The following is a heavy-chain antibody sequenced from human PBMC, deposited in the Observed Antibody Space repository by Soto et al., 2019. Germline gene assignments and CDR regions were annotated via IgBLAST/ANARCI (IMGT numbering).Heavy chain of an antibody. CDR3: ARGVGYSNYVAYYYGMDV. D-gene: IGHD4-4*01. J-gene: IGHJ6*02. Sequence: ASVKVSCKASGYTFTSYGIRWVRQAPGQGLEWMGWISAYNGNTNYAQKLQGRVTMTTDTSTSTAYMELRSLRSDDTAVYYCARGVGYSNYVAYYYGMDVWGQGTTVTVSS. CDR2: ISAYNGNT. CDR1: GYTFTSYG. V-gene: IGHV1-18*01.